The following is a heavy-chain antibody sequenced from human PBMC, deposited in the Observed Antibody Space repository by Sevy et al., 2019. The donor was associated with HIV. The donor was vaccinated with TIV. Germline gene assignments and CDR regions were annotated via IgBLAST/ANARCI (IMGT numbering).Heavy chain of an antibody. CDR3: ARGQWEHPF. Sequence: SETLSLTCAVYGGSFSGYYWTWIRQPPGKGLEWIGDIMPGGITNYNPSLMSRVTISIDTSKNQFSLKVKSVTAADTAIYYCARGQWEHPFWGQGTQVTVSS. CDR2: IMPGGIT. V-gene: IGHV4-34*01. D-gene: IGHD1-26*01. J-gene: IGHJ4*02. CDR1: GGSFSGYY.